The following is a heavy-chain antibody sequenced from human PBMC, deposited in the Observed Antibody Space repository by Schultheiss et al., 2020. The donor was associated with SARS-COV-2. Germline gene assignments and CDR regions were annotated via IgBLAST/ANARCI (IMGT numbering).Heavy chain of an antibody. CDR2: INHSGST. V-gene: IGHV4-34*01. Sequence: SQTLSLTCAVYGGSFSGYYWSWIRQPPGKGLEWIGEINHSGSTNYNPSLKSQVTISVDTSKNQFSLKLSSVTAADTAVYYCARVNTVNSSSWYRMWYYYYGMDVWGQGTTVTVSS. CDR3: ARVNTVNSSSWYRMWYYYYGMDV. J-gene: IGHJ6*02. CDR1: GGSFSGYY. D-gene: IGHD6-13*01.